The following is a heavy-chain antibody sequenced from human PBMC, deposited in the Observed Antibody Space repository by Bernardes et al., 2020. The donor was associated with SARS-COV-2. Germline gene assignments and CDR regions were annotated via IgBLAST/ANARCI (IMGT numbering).Heavy chain of an antibody. CDR3: ARGPPAYSSYAAPFDF. CDR1: GATINTHY. CDR2: FFFGAFGRT. J-gene: IGHJ4*01. Sequence: SETLSLTCSVSGATINTHYWNWIRQSPGKGLEWIGYFFFGAFGRTDYNPSLSSRVTISADKSNNQISLKLSSVTAADTATYLCARGPPAYSSYAAPFDFWGRGILVSVSS. D-gene: IGHD3-16*01. V-gene: IGHV4-59*11.